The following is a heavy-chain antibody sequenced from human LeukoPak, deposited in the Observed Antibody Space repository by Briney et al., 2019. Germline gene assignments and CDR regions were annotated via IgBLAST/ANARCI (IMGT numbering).Heavy chain of an antibody. J-gene: IGHJ3*02. CDR3: VTGTLPNWDDAFDI. Sequence: GGSLRLSCGASGFAFNNAWMSWVRQAPGKGLEWVGRIKSKIDGGTIDYAAPVKGRFTISRDDSKTTVSLQMSSLKTEDTALYYCVTGTLPNWDDAFDIWGRGTMVTVSS. CDR2: IKSKIDGGTI. V-gene: IGHV3-15*01. CDR1: GFAFNNAW. D-gene: IGHD7-27*01.